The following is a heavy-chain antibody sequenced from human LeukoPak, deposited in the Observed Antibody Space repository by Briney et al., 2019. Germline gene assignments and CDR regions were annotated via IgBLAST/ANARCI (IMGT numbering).Heavy chain of an antibody. V-gene: IGHV4-38-2*02. D-gene: IGHD1-1*01. CDR2: IYHSGST. Sequence: PSETLSLTCTVSGYSISSGYYWGWIRQPPGKGLEWIGSIYHSGSTFYNPSLKSRVTISVDTSKNQFPLRLSSVTAADTAVYYCASHPPGTWGQGTLVTVSS. CDR3: ASHPPGT. J-gene: IGHJ4*02. CDR1: GYSISSGYY.